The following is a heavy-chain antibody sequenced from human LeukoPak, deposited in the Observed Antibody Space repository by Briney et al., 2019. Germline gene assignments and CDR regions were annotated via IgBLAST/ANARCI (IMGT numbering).Heavy chain of an antibody. Sequence: SETLSLTCTVSGGSISSSSYYWGWIRQPPGKGLEWIGSIYYSGSTYYSPSLKSRVTISVDTSKDQFSLKLSSVTAADTAVYYCARKEDKEFDYWGQRTLVTVSS. D-gene: IGHD2-15*01. J-gene: IGHJ4*02. V-gene: IGHV4-39*01. CDR2: IYYSGST. CDR1: GGSISSSSYY. CDR3: ARKEDKEFDY.